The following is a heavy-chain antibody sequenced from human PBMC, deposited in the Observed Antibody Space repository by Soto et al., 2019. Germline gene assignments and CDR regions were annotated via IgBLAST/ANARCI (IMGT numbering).Heavy chain of an antibody. CDR2: ISGTGGST. J-gene: IGHJ4*01. D-gene: IGHD2-8*01. V-gene: IGHV3-23*01. CDR3: AKDTYLLMVVDYFDY. Sequence: PGGSLRLSCAASGFTFSSYAMSWFRQAPGKGLEWVSAISGTGGSTYYADTVQGRFTISRDNSKNTLYLQMSSLRAEDTAVYYCAKDTYLLMVVDYFDYWGHGTLVTVSS. CDR1: GFTFSSYA.